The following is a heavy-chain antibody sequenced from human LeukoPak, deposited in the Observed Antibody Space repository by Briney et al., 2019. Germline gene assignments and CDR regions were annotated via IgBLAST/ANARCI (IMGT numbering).Heavy chain of an antibody. CDR3: ARGECGGDCYSGPYFDY. V-gene: IGHV4-59*01. CDR2: IYYSGST. Sequence: SETLSLTCTVSGGPLRDFYWSWIRQPPGKGLEWIGYIYYSGSTNYNPSLKSRVTISVDTSKNQFSLKLSSVTAADTAVYYCARGECGGDCYSGPYFDYWGQGTLVTVSS. J-gene: IGHJ4*02. D-gene: IGHD2-21*02. CDR1: GGPLRDFY.